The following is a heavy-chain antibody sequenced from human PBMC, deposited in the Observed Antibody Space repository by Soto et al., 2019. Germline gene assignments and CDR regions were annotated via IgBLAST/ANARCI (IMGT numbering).Heavy chain of an antibody. J-gene: IGHJ4*02. Sequence: EVQLLESGGGLVRPGGSLRLSCAASGFTFSSYAMTWVRQAPGKGLEWVSGVSGTGGSAYYADSVKGRFTISRDKSTNTLYLQMNSLRAEDTAEYYCARDSAYCDYDLEYWGQGSLVAVS. CDR2: VSGTGGSA. CDR3: ARDSAYCDYDLEY. CDR1: GFTFSSYA. D-gene: IGHD4-17*01. V-gene: IGHV3-23*01.